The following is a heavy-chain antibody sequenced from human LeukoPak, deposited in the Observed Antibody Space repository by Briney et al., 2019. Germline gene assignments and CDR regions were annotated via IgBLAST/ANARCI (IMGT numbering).Heavy chain of an antibody. Sequence: GRSLRLSCAASGFTFSSFGMHWVRQAPGKGLEWVAVIWYDGSDKYYVDSVKGRFTISRDNSKITLYLQMNSLRVDDTAVYYCARGQDDGFDIWGQGTMVTVSS. CDR3: ARGQDDGFDI. J-gene: IGHJ3*02. V-gene: IGHV3-33*01. CDR1: GFTFSSFG. CDR2: IWYDGSDK.